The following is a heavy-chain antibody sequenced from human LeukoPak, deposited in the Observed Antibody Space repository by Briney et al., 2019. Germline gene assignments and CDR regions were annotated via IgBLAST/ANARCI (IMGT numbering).Heavy chain of an antibody. Sequence: PGGSLRLSCEVSGLTFSGYWVTWVRQAPGKGLEWVANINQDASEKYYVESMKGRFAISRDNAKNSLYLQMNSLRAEDTAVYYCASYYYGSGTSLGYWGQGTLVTVSS. CDR1: GLTFSGYW. CDR2: INQDASEK. CDR3: ASYYYGSGTSLGY. D-gene: IGHD3-10*01. V-gene: IGHV3-7*01. J-gene: IGHJ4*02.